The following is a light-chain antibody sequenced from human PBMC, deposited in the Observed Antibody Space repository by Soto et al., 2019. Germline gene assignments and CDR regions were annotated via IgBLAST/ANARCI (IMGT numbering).Light chain of an antibody. Sequence: EIVLTQSPATLSLSPGERATLSCTASQSVNSYLAWYQHRPGQAPRLLIYGASSRATGIPDRFSGSGFGTDFTLTISRLEPEDFAVYYCQQRSNWPPITFGQGTRLEN. CDR2: GAS. CDR1: QSVNSY. CDR3: QQRSNWPPIT. V-gene: IGKV3-11*01. J-gene: IGKJ5*01.